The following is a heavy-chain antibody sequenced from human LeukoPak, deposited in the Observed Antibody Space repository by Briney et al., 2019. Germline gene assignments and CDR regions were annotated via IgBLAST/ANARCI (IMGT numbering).Heavy chain of an antibody. CDR3: ARGYDTGCYLPAY. Sequence: PSETLSLTCTVSGASISHYRWSWIRQPPGKELEWIGFIYDSGSTNYNPSLKSRVTISVDTSKNQFSLKLSSVTAADTAVYYCARGYDTGCYLPAYWGQGTLVTVSS. CDR1: GASISHYR. CDR2: IYDSGST. V-gene: IGHV4-59*01. J-gene: IGHJ4*02. D-gene: IGHD3-22*01.